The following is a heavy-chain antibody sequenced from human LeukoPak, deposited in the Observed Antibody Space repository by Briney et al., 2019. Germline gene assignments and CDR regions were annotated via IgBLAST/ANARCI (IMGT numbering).Heavy chain of an antibody. J-gene: IGHJ4*02. CDR2: ISVSGNT. D-gene: IGHD4/OR15-4a*01. CDR1: GFTLSSYA. V-gene: IGHV3-23*01. Sequence: PGGSLRLSCAASGFTLSSYAMSWVRQGPGKGLEWVSAISVSGNTYHADSVKGRFTISRDNSKNTLYLQMNSLRTEDTAVYYCAKGVARFGYGALLDYWGQGTLVTVSS. CDR3: AKGVARFGYGALLDY.